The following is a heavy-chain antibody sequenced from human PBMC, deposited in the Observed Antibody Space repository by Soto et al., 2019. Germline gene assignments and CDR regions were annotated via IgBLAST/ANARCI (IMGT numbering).Heavy chain of an antibody. CDR1: GGTFSSYA. V-gene: IGHV1-69*12. CDR3: AGRSGGSFTRWNWFDP. Sequence: QVQLVQSGAEVKKPGSSVKVSCKASGGTFSSYAISWVRQAPGQGLEWMGGIILIFGTANYAQKFQGGVTITADESTSTAYMELSSLRSEDTAVYYCAGRSGGSFTRWNWFDPWGQGTLVTVSS. CDR2: IILIFGTA. J-gene: IGHJ5*02. D-gene: IGHD2-15*01.